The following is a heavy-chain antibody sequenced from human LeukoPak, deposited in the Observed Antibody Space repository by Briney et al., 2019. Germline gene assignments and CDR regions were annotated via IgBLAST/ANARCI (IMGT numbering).Heavy chain of an antibody. D-gene: IGHD3-3*01. V-gene: IGHV3-30*02. CDR3: AKDLGLSGFWSGYPFDY. J-gene: IGHJ4*02. CDR2: IPYDGSNK. Sequence: GGSLRLSCAASGFTFSSYGMHWVRQAPGKGLEWVAFIPYDGSNKYYADSVKGRFTISRDNSKNTLCLQMNSLRAEDTAVYYCAKDLGLSGFWSGYPFDYWGQGTLVTVSS. CDR1: GFTFSSYG.